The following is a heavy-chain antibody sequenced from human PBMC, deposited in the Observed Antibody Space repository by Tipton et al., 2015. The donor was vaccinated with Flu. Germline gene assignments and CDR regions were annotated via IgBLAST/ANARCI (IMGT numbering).Heavy chain of an antibody. CDR3: ARDIVVVPATMGAYVI. J-gene: IGHJ3*02. D-gene: IGHD2-2*01. CDR2: MNPNSGNT. V-gene: IGHV1-8*01. CDR1: GYTFTSYD. Sequence: QVQLVQSGAEVKKPGASVKVSCKASGYTFTSYDINWVRQSTGQGLEWMGWMNPNSGNTGYAQKFQGRVTMTRNTSISTAYLELSSLRSEDTAVYYCARDIVVVPATMGAYVISGQGTMVTVSS.